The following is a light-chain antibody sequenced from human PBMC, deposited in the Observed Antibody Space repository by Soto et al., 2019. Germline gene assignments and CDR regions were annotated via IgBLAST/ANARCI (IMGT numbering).Light chain of an antibody. CDR3: AAWDDSLSGRWV. CDR1: SSNIGSNY. V-gene: IGLV1-47*01. CDR2: RNN. J-gene: IGLJ3*02. Sequence: QSVLTQPPSACGTPGQRVTISCSGSSSNIGSNYVYWYQQLPGTAPKLLIYRNNQRPSGVPDRFSGSKSGTSASLAISGLRSEDEADYHCAAWDDSLSGRWVFGGGTKLTVL.